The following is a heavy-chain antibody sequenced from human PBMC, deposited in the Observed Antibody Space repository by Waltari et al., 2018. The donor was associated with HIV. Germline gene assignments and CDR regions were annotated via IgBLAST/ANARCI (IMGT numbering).Heavy chain of an antibody. V-gene: IGHV5-51*01. J-gene: IGHJ4*02. Sequence: EVQLVQSGAEVKKPGESLKISCKGSGYSFTSYWIGWVRKMPGKGLEWMGIIYPGDSDTRYSPSFQGQVTISADKSISTAYLQWSSLKASDTAMYYCARHPPWSGHRSGLDYWGQGTLVTVSS. CDR3: ARHPPWSGHRSGLDY. CDR2: IYPGDSDT. D-gene: IGHD3-3*01. CDR1: GYSFTSYW.